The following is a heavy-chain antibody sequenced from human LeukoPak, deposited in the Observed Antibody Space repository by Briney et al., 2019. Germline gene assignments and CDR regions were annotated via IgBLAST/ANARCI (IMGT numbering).Heavy chain of an antibody. V-gene: IGHV3-66*01. CDR3: ARALLYSSGCAFDY. J-gene: IGHJ4*02. Sequence: GGPLRLSCAASGFTVSSNYMSWVRQAPGKGLEWVSVIYSGGSTYYADSVKGRFTISRDNSKNTLYLQMNSLRAEDTAVYYCARALLYSSGCAFDYWGQGTLVTVSS. CDR1: GFTVSSNY. CDR2: IYSGGST. D-gene: IGHD6-19*01.